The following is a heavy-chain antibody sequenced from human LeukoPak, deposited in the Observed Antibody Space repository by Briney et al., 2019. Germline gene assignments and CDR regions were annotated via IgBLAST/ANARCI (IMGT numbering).Heavy chain of an antibody. CDR1: GGSFSGYN. Sequence: SETLSLTCAVYGGSFSGYNWTWIRQPPGKGLEWIGEINHSGGTNYNPSLKSRVTISVDTSKNQFSLKLSSVTAADTAVYYCARGNVWGSYRYAHFDYWGQGTLVTVSS. CDR2: INHSGGT. V-gene: IGHV4-34*01. J-gene: IGHJ4*02. D-gene: IGHD3-16*02. CDR3: ARGNVWGSYRYAHFDY.